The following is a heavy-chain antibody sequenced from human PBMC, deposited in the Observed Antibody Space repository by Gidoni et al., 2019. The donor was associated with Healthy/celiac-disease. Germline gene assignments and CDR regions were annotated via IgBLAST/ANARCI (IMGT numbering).Heavy chain of an antibody. J-gene: IGHJ5*02. CDR2: IYYSGST. CDR3: ARRRYCSSTSCYTGWFDP. V-gene: IGHV4-39*01. D-gene: IGHD2-2*02. CDR1: GGSISSSSSY. Sequence: QLQLQESGPGMVKPSETLSLTCTVSGGSISSSSSYWGWIRQPPGKGLEWIGSIYYSGSTYYNPSLKSRVTISVDTSKNQFSLKLSSVTAADTAVYYCARRRYCSSTSCYTGWFDPWGQGTLVTVSS.